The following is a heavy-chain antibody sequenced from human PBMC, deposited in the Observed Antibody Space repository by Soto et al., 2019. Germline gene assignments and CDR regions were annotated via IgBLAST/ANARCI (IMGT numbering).Heavy chain of an antibody. D-gene: IGHD3-10*01. Sequence: LRLSCAASGFTFSNYTMHWVRQAPGKGLEWVALISYDEIDKYFADAVKGRFTISRDNSKNTLYLQMDSLRAEDTAVYYCAGRSGSSDYWGRGALVTVS. V-gene: IGHV3-30*04. J-gene: IGHJ4*02. CDR3: AGRSGSSDY. CDR2: ISYDEIDK. CDR1: GFTFSNYT.